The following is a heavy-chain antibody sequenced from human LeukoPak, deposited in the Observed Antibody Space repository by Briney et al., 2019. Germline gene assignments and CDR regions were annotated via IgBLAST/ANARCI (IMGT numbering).Heavy chain of an antibody. CDR3: ARVGSWQGGYFDY. Sequence: TSETLSLTCTVSGGSISSGSYYWGWIRQPPGKGLEWIGNIYYSGSTYYNPSLKSRVTISVDTSKNQFSLKLSSVTAADTAVYYCARVGSWQGGYFDYWGQGTLVTVSS. CDR2: IYYSGST. J-gene: IGHJ4*02. D-gene: IGHD6-13*01. CDR1: GGSISSGSYY. V-gene: IGHV4-39*07.